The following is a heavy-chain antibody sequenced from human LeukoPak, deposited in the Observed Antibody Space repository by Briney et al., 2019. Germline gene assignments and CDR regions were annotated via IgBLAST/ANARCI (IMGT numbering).Heavy chain of an antibody. CDR2: IKPDGTTK. V-gene: IGHV3-7*03. CDR1: GFPFSSYS. J-gene: IGHJ4*02. D-gene: IGHD6-13*01. CDR3: ARSIPYGTTWYGRSDY. Sequence: GGSLRLSCAASGFPFSSYSMTWVRQAPGKRLEWVANIKPDGTTKFYVDSVKGRFTISRDNALNSLYLQMNSLRAEDTAIYYCARSIPYGTTWYGRSDYWGQGTLVTVSS.